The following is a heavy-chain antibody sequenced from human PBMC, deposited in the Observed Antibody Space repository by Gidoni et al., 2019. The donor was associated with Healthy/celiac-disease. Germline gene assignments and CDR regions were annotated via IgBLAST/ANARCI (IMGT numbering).Heavy chain of an antibody. CDR1: GGSISSYY. J-gene: IGHJ4*02. CDR3: ARPLEAARATPFDY. V-gene: IGHV4-59*08. CDR2: IYYSGST. Sequence: QVQLQESGPGLVKPSETLSLTCTVPGGSISSYYWSWIRQPPGKGLEWIGYIYYSGSTNYNPALKSRVTISVDTSKHQFSLKLSSVTAADPAVYYCARPLEAARATPFDYWGQGTLVTVSS. D-gene: IGHD6-6*01.